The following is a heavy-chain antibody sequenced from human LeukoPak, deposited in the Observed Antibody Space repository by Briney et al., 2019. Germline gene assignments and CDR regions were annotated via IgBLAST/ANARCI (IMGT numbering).Heavy chain of an antibody. CDR1: GFIFDDYA. CDR2: ISWNSGHI. Sequence: GGSPRLSCAASGFIFDDYAINWVRQAPGKGLEWVSGISWNSGHIAYADSVKGRFTITRDNAKNSVYLQMNSLRPEDTALYYCAKDKGLAAIGHYYYMDVWGKGTTVTISS. D-gene: IGHD6-13*01. J-gene: IGHJ6*03. V-gene: IGHV3-9*01. CDR3: AKDKGLAAIGHYYYMDV.